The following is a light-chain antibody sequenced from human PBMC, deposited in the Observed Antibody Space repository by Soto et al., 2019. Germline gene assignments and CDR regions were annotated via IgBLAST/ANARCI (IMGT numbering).Light chain of an antibody. Sequence: QSALTQPASVSGSPGQSITISCTGTSSDVGGYNYVSWYQQHPDKAPKLMIYDVSNRPAGVSNRFSGSKSGNTASLTISGLQAEDEADYYCSSYTRSSLYVFGTGTKLTVL. V-gene: IGLV2-14*01. CDR2: DVS. J-gene: IGLJ1*01. CDR1: SSDVGGYNY. CDR3: SSYTRSSLYV.